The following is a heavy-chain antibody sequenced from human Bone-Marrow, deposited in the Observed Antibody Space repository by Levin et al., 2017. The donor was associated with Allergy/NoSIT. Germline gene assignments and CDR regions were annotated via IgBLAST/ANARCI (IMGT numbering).Heavy chain of an antibody. CDR1: GYTFTGYY. D-gene: IGHD4-23*01. CDR2: INPNSGGT. V-gene: IGHV1-2*02. J-gene: IGHJ6*02. CDR3: ARASRMYGGNSDYYYYGMDV. Sequence: ASVKVSCKASGYTFTGYYMHWVRQAPGQGLEWMGWINPNSGGTNYAQKFQGRVTMTRDTSISTAYMELSRLRSDDTAVYYCARASRMYGGNSDYYYYGMDVWGQGTTVTVSS.